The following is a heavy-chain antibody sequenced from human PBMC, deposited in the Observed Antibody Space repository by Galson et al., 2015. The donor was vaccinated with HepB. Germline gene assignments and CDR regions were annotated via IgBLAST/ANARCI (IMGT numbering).Heavy chain of an antibody. Sequence: SVKVSCKASGYTFTSYGISWVRQAPGQGLEWMGWISAYNGNTNYAQKLQGRVTMTTDTSTSTAYMELRSLRSDDTAVYYCARVVVPTKGTTYYYYYGMDVWGQGTTVTVSS. CDR3: ARVVVPTKGTTYYYYYGMDV. V-gene: IGHV1-18*01. CDR2: ISAYNGNT. CDR1: GYTFTSYG. J-gene: IGHJ6*02. D-gene: IGHD2-2*01.